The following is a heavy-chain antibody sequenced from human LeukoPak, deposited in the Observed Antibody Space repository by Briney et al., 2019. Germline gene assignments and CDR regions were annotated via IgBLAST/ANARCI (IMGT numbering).Heavy chain of an antibody. CDR2: MNPNSGGT. Sequence: ASVKLSCKPSGYTFTDNYLHWVRQAPGQGLEWVGWMNPNSGGTGYAQKFQGRVNMTRDTSISTAYMELSSLTSDDTAVYYCKRGAGTSWFDYWGQGSLVTVSS. CDR3: KRGAGTSWFDY. V-gene: IGHV1-2*02. D-gene: IGHD4-17*01. J-gene: IGHJ4*02. CDR1: GYTFTDNY.